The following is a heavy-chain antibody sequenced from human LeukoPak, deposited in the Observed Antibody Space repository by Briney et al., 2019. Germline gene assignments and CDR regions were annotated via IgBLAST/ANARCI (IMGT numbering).Heavy chain of an antibody. CDR3: ARDVDCSGGSCYGY. D-gene: IGHD2-15*01. Sequence: VASVKVSCKASGYTFTGYYMHWVRQAPGQGLEWMGWINPNSGGTNYAQKFQGRVTMTRDTSISTAYMELSRLRSDDTAVYYCARDVDCSGGSCYGYWGQGTLVTVSS. J-gene: IGHJ4*02. CDR2: INPNSGGT. V-gene: IGHV1-2*02. CDR1: GYTFTGYY.